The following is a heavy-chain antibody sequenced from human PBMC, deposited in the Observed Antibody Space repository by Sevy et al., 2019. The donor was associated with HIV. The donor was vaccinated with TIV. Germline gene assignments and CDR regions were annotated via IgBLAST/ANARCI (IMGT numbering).Heavy chain of an antibody. D-gene: IGHD1-26*01. CDR1: GFTFSSYA. Sequence: GGSLRLSYAASGFTFSSYAMSWVRQAPGKGLEWVSAIRGSGGSTYYADSVKGRFTISRDNSKNTLYLQMNSLRAEDTAVYYCAKDVISGSYGGAFDIWGQGTMVTVSS. V-gene: IGHV3-23*01. J-gene: IGHJ3*02. CDR2: IRGSGGST. CDR3: AKDVISGSYGGAFDI.